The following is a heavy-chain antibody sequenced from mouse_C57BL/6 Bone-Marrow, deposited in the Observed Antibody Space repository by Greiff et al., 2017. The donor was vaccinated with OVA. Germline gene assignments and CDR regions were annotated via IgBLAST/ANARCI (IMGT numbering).Heavy chain of an antibody. J-gene: IGHJ1*03. D-gene: IGHD2-1*01. Sequence: EVKLVESGGDLVKPGGSLKLSCAASGFTFSSYGMSWVRQTPDKRLEWVATISSGGSYTYYPDSVKGRFTISRDNAKNTLYLQMSSLKSEDTAMYYCARLSTIRYWYFDVWGTGTTVTVSS. CDR3: ARLSTIRYWYFDV. CDR1: GFTFSSYG. CDR2: ISSGGSYT. V-gene: IGHV5-6*01.